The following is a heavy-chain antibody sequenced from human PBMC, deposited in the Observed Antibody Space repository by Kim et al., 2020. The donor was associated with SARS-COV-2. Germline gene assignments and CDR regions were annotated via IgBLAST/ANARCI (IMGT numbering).Heavy chain of an antibody. D-gene: IGHD1-7*01. V-gene: IGHV3-21*01. J-gene: IGHJ6*02. Sequence: GGSLRLSCAASGFTFSSYSMNWVRQAPGKGLEWVSSISSSSSYIYYADSVKGRFTISRDNAKNSLYLQMNSLRAEDTAVYYCARARYNWNYGYYYYGMDVWGQGTTVTVSS. CDR2: ISSSSSYI. CDR1: GFTFSSYS. CDR3: ARARYNWNYGYYYYGMDV.